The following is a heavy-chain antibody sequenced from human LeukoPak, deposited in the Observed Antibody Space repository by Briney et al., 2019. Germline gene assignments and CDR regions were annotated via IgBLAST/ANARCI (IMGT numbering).Heavy chain of an antibody. CDR1: GGSISSSSYY. D-gene: IGHD4-17*01. CDR2: IYYSGST. Sequence: SETLSLTCTVSGGSISSSSYYWGWIRQPPGKGLEWIGSIYYSGSTYYNPSLKSRVTISVDTSKNQFSLKLSSVTAADTAVYYCAREWGYGDYKLMEIDYWGQGTLVTVSS. J-gene: IGHJ4*02. V-gene: IGHV4-39*07. CDR3: AREWGYGDYKLMEIDY.